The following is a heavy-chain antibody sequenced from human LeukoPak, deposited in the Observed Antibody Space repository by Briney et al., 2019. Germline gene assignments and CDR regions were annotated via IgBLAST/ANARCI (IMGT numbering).Heavy chain of an antibody. Sequence: PGGSLRLSCAASGFTFSSYSMNWVRQAPGKGLEWVSYISSSSSTIYYADSVKGRFTISRDNAKNSLYLQMNSLRAEDTAVYYCASVGTTQNYYYYYMDVWGKGTTVTVSS. V-gene: IGHV3-48*04. CDR3: ASVGTTQNYYYYYMDV. CDR2: ISSSSSTI. J-gene: IGHJ6*03. D-gene: IGHD1-26*01. CDR1: GFTFSSYS.